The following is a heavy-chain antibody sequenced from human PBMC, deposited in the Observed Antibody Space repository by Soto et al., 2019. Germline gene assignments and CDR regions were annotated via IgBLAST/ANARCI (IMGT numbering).Heavy chain of an antibody. CDR3: AREADCGGDCYTRGRGY. J-gene: IGHJ4*02. Sequence: SQTLSLTCVGSGDTVSSNSVAWNWVRQSPSRGLEWLGRTYYRSRWYSDYAVSVRSRIDINADTSKNQFSLKLSSVTAADTAVYYCAREADCGGDCYTRGRGYWGQGTLVTVSS. CDR2: TYYRSRWYS. V-gene: IGHV6-1*01. CDR1: GDTVSSNSVA. D-gene: IGHD2-21*02.